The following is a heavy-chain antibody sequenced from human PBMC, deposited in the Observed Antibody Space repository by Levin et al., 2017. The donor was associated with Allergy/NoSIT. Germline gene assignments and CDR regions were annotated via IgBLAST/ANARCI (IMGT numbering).Heavy chain of an antibody. V-gene: IGHV3-23*01. CDR3: AKWGKYQLLSPPLGYFDY. D-gene: IGHD2-2*01. CDR1: GFTFSSYA. J-gene: IGHJ4*02. CDR2: ISGSGGST. Sequence: GGSLRLSCAASGFTFSSYAMSWVRQAPGKGLEWVSAISGSGGSTYYADSVKGRFTISRDNSKNTLYLQMNSLRAEDTAVYYCAKWGKYQLLSPPLGYFDYWGQGTLVTVSS.